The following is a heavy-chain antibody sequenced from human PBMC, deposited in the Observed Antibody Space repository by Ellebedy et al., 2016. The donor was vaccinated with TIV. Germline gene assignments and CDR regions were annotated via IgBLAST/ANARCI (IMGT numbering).Heavy chain of an antibody. D-gene: IGHD6-13*01. Sequence: GESLKISCAASGFTFSSYSMNWVRQAPGKGLEWVSSISSSSSYIYYADSVKGRFTISRDNAKNSLYLQMNSLRAEDTAVYYCARDRVDSSSFCDYWGQGTLVTVSS. CDR2: ISSSSSYI. V-gene: IGHV3-21*01. J-gene: IGHJ4*02. CDR1: GFTFSSYS. CDR3: ARDRVDSSSFCDY.